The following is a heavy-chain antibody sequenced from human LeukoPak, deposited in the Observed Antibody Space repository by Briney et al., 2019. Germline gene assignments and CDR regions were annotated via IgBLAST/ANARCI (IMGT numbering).Heavy chain of an antibody. D-gene: IGHD6-19*01. CDR2: ISGSGSST. J-gene: IGHJ5*02. Sequence: GGSLRLSCAASGFTFSSYWMSWVRQAPGKGLEWVSAISGSGSSTYYADSVKGRFTISRDNSKNTLYLQMNSLRAEDTAVYYCARARLIAVVESWFDPWGQGTLVTVSS. CDR3: ARARLIAVVESWFDP. V-gene: IGHV3-23*01. CDR1: GFTFSSYW.